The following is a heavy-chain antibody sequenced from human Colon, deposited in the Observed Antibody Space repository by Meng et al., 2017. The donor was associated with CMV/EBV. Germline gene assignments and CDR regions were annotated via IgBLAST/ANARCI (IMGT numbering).Heavy chain of an antibody. Sequence: GESLKISCAASGITFSIYDMSWAHQAPGKGLEWVSTIGGRSGRTHYADSVKGRFTISRDNSKNTLYLQMNSLRAEDTAIYYCDASDYWGQGTQVTVSS. CDR3: DASDY. J-gene: IGHJ4*02. CDR1: GITFSIYD. D-gene: IGHD6-6*01. CDR2: IGGRSGRT. V-gene: IGHV3-23*01.